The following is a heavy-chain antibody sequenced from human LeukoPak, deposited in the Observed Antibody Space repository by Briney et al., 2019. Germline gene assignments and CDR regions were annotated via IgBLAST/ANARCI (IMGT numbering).Heavy chain of an antibody. CDR3: ARSIYGSGSFYAFDI. D-gene: IGHD3-10*01. J-gene: IGHJ3*02. CDR1: GFTFSSYA. CDR2: ISGSGGST. Sequence: PGGSLRLSCAASGFTFSSYAMSWVRQAPGKGLEWVSAISGSGGSTYYADSVKGRFTISRDNSKNTLYLQMSSLRAEDTAVYYCARSIYGSGSFYAFDIWGQGTMVTVSS. V-gene: IGHV3-23*01.